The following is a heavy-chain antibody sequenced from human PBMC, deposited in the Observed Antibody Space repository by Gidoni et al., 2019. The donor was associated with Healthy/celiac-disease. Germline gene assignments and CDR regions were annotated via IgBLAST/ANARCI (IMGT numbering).Heavy chain of an antibody. Sequence: EVQLVESGGGLVQPGRSLRLSCAASGFPFDDYAMHWVRQAPGKGLEWVSGISWNSGSIGYADSVKGRFTISRDNAKNSLYLQMNSLRAEDTALYYCAKDMDSNWGTLDYWGQGTLVTVSS. CDR3: AKDMDSNWGTLDY. CDR1: GFPFDDYA. CDR2: ISWNSGSI. V-gene: IGHV3-9*01. D-gene: IGHD7-27*01. J-gene: IGHJ4*02.